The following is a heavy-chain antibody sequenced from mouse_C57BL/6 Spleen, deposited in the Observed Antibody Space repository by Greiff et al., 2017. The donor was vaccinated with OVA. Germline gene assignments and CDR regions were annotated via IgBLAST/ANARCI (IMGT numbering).Heavy chain of an antibody. CDR3: ARGDLGFAY. Sequence: VQLQQPGAELVKPGASVKLSCKASGYTFTSYWMQWVKQRPGQGLEWIGEIDPSDSYTNYNQKFKGKATLTVDTSSSTAYMQLSSLTSEDSAVYYCARGDLGFAYWGQGTLVTVSA. CDR1: GYTFTSYW. D-gene: IGHD3-3*01. J-gene: IGHJ3*01. V-gene: IGHV1-50*01. CDR2: IDPSDSYT.